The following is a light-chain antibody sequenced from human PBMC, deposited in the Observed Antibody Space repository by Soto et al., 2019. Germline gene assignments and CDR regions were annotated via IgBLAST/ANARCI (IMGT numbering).Light chain of an antibody. CDR1: QGITND. CDR2: KAS. V-gene: IGKV1-17*01. CDR3: QQLHDNPLT. J-gene: IGKJ5*01. Sequence: DIEMTQSPSSLSASVGDRVTITCRASQGITNDLGWYQHKPGKAPKLLIYKASSLERGVPSRFSGSGSGTDFTLTISSLQPEDFATYYCQQLHDNPLTFGQGTRVEIK.